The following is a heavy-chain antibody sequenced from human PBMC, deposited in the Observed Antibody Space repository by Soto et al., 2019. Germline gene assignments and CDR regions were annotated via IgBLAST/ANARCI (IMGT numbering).Heavy chain of an antibody. CDR1: GYTFTSYG. Sequence: ASVKVSCKASGYTFTSYGISWVRQAPGQGLEWMGWISAYNGNTNYAQKLQGRVTMTTDTSTSTAYMELRSLRSDDTAVYYCAATDYYDSSGYPAPSGYWGQGTLVTVSS. J-gene: IGHJ4*02. V-gene: IGHV1-18*01. D-gene: IGHD3-22*01. CDR3: AATDYYDSSGYPAPSGY. CDR2: ISAYNGNT.